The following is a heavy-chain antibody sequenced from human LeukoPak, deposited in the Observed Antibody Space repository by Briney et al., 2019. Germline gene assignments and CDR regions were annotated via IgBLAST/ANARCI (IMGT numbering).Heavy chain of an antibody. CDR3: ARRSPRVRLRFLGAFDI. V-gene: IGHV4-39*07. Sequence: PSETLSLTCTVSGGSISSSSYYWGWIRQPPGKGLEWIGSIYYSGSTYYNPSLKSRVTISVDTSKNQFSLKLSSVTAADTAVYYCARRSPRVRLRFLGAFDIWGQGTMVTVSS. J-gene: IGHJ3*02. CDR1: GGSISSSSYY. D-gene: IGHD5-12*01. CDR2: IYYSGST.